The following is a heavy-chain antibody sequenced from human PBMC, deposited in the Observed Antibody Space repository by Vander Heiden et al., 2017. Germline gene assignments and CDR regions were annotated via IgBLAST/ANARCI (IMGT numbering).Heavy chain of an antibody. Sequence: EVQLLESGGGLVQPGGSLRLSCAASGSTFSRYAMSWVRQAPGKGREWVSAISGSGGSTYYADSVKGRFTISRDNSKNTLYLQMNSLRAEDTAVYYCAMRRITMIVVVHYSAFDIWGQGTMVTVSS. CDR3: AMRRITMIVVVHYSAFDI. J-gene: IGHJ3*02. CDR1: GSTFSRYA. CDR2: ISGSGGST. V-gene: IGHV3-23*01. D-gene: IGHD3-22*01.